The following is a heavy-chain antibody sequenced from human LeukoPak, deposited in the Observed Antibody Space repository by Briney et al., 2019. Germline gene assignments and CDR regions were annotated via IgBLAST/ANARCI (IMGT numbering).Heavy chain of an antibody. CDR3: ARVRCGGSCHFDY. J-gene: IGHJ4*02. D-gene: IGHD2-15*01. V-gene: IGHV4-34*01. CDR1: GGSFSGYY. CDR2: INHSGST. Sequence: SETLSLTCAVYGGSFSGYYWSWIRQPPGKGLEWIGEINHSGSTNYYPSLKSRVTISVDTSKNQFSLKLSSVTAADTAVYYCARVRCGGSCHFDYWGQGTLVTVSS.